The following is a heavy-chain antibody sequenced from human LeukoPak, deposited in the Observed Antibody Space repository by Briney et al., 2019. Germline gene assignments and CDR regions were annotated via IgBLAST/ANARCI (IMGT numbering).Heavy chain of an antibody. D-gene: IGHD2-2*01. CDR1: GGSFSGYY. Sequence: KPSETLSLTCAVYGGSFSGYYWSWIRQPPGKGLEWLGEINHSGSTNYNPSLKSRVTISVDTSKNQFSLKLSSVTAADTAVYYCARGQGYCSSTSCSFDPWGQGTLVTVSS. CDR2: INHSGST. CDR3: ARGQGYCSSTSCSFDP. V-gene: IGHV4-34*01. J-gene: IGHJ5*02.